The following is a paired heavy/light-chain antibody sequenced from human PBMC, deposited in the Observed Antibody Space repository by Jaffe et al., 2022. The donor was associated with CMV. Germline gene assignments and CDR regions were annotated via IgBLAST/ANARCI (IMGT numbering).Heavy chain of an antibody. CDR2: INPDTGDT. J-gene: IGHJ4*02. CDR1: EYTFAANF. V-gene: IGHV1-2*02. CDR3: AREGDNYRHFDY. D-gene: IGHD1-1*01. Sequence: QVQLVQSGAEVKKPGASVKVSCKASEYTFAANFLHWVRQAPGQGLEWMGWINPDTGDTTYVQKFQGRVTMTRDMSMNTAYMELTSLTSDDTAVYYCAREGDNYRHFDYWGQGTLVTVSS.
Light chain of an antibody. J-gene: IGLJ1*01. CDR1: SSDVGGYDY. CDR3: TSFTTYAPYV. CDR2: DVN. Sequence: QSALTQPASVSGSPGQSITISCTGTSSDVGGYDYVSWYQQHSGKAPKLMIYDVNNRPSGVSHRFSGSKSGNTASLTISGLQAEDEADYYCTSFTTYAPYVFGTGTKVTVL. V-gene: IGLV2-14*03.